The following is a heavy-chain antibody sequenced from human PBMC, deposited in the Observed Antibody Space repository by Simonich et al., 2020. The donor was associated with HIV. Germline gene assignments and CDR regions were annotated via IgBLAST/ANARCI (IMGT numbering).Heavy chain of an antibody. CDR2: INKSGTT. CDR1: GGSLSGYY. J-gene: IGHJ6*03. Sequence: QVQLQQWGAGLLKPSETLSLTCAVYGGSLSGYYWSGIRQPPGRGLEWLGEINKSGTTNANPSVKSRFTISVDTSKKQISLKGRSVTAADTAVYYCARIGPDYYRGYYYVDVWGKGTTVSVSS. D-gene: IGHD3-10*01. V-gene: IGHV4-34*01. CDR3: ARIGPDYYRGYYYVDV.